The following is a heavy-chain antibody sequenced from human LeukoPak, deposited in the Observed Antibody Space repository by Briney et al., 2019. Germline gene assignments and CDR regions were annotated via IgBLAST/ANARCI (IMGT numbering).Heavy chain of an antibody. Sequence: ASVKVSCRASGYSFTAYVISWVRQAPGQGLEWMGWISTYNPNTNYAQKFQGRVTMTTDTSTSTVYMELRSLRSDDTAVYYCARSPARGYYILTNYNDYWGQGTLVTVSS. CDR1: GYSFTAYV. V-gene: IGHV1-18*01. J-gene: IGHJ4*02. CDR3: ARSPARGYYILTNYNDY. CDR2: ISTYNPNT. D-gene: IGHD3-9*01.